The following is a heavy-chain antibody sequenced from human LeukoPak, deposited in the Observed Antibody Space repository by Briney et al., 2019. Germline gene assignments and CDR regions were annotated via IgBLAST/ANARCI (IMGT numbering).Heavy chain of an antibody. D-gene: IGHD3-10*01. CDR2: VSGSGAHT. CDR1: GFTFSSYA. Sequence: PGGSLRLSCAASGFTFSSYAMTWVRQAPGKGLQWVSAVSGSGAHTYYADSVKGRFTISRDNSKNTLYLQMNSLRAEDTAVYYCAKVRMVRGVIFRSWRAFDIWGQGTMVTVSS. J-gene: IGHJ3*02. CDR3: AKVRMVRGVIFRSWRAFDI. V-gene: IGHV3-23*01.